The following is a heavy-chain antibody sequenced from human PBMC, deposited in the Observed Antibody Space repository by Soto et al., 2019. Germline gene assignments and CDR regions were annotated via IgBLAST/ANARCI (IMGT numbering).Heavy chain of an antibody. CDR3: AKDRGYSYGSKFDY. J-gene: IGHJ4*02. V-gene: IGHV3-7*05. D-gene: IGHD5-18*01. CDR1: GFTFSSYW. Sequence: GGSLRLSCAASGFTFSSYWMSWVRQAPGKGLEWVANIKQDGSEKYYVDSVKGRFTISRDNAKNSLYLQMNSLRAEDTAVYYCAKDRGYSYGSKFDYWGQGTLVTVSS. CDR2: IKQDGSEK.